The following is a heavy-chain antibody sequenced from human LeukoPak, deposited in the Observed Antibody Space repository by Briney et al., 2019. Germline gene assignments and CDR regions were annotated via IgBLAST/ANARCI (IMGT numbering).Heavy chain of an antibody. CDR1: GFTFSSYA. J-gene: IGHJ4*02. Sequence: PGGSLRLSCAASGFTFSSYAMSWVRQAPGKGLEWVSAISGSGGSTYYADSVKGRFTISRDNSKNSLYLQMNSLRAEDTAVYYCARITTDVDNYFDYWGQGTLVTVSS. CDR2: ISGSGGST. CDR3: ARITTDVDNYFDY. D-gene: IGHD4-11*01. V-gene: IGHV3-23*01.